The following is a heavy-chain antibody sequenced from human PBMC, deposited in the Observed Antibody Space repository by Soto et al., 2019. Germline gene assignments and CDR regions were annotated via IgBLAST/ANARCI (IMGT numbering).Heavy chain of an antibody. Sequence: ASVKVSCKASGYTFTSYGISWVRQAPGQGLEWMGWISAYNGNTNYAQKLQGRVTMTTDTSTSTAYMELRSLRSDDTAVYYCAREHQIGYCSGGSCYSAILLDYWGQGTLVTVSS. J-gene: IGHJ4*02. CDR2: ISAYNGNT. CDR3: AREHQIGYCSGGSCYSAILLDY. D-gene: IGHD2-15*01. V-gene: IGHV1-18*01. CDR1: GYTFTSYG.